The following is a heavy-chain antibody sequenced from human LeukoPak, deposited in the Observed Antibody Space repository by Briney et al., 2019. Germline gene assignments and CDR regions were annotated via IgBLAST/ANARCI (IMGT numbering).Heavy chain of an antibody. CDR3: ASKYSSSSYYYYYYMDV. CDR2: IIPIFGTA. J-gene: IGHJ6*03. CDR1: GGTFSSYA. D-gene: IGHD6-6*01. Sequence: SVKVSCKASGGTFSSYAISWVRQAPGQGLEWMGGIIPIFGTANYAQKFQGRVTITADKSTSTAYMELSSLRSEDTAVYYCASKYSSSSYYYYYYMDVWGKGTTVTVSS. V-gene: IGHV1-69*06.